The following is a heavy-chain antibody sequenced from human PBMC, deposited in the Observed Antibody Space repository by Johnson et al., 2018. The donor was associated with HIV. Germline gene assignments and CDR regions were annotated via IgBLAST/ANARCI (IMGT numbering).Heavy chain of an antibody. CDR3: ARESGQAFDV. CDR1: GFTFSSYG. D-gene: IGHD6-25*01. CDR2: ISNDGRNK. V-gene: IGHV3-30*03. Sequence: QVLLVESGGGLVQPGRSLRLSCAASGFTFSSYGMHWVRQAPGKGLEWVAVISNDGRNKDYADSVKGRFTISRDNSKNTLYLQMNSLRAEDTAFYYCARESGQAFDVWGQGTMVTVSS. J-gene: IGHJ3*01.